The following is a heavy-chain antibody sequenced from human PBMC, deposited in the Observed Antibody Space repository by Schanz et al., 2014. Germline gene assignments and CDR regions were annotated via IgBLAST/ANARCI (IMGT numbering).Heavy chain of an antibody. CDR2: ISYIESNE. V-gene: IGHV3-30*02. J-gene: IGHJ6*02. CDR3: ARALKPYRASRNGLDV. Sequence: QAQLVESGGGVVQPGGSLRLSCAASGFAFSNCGMHWVRQAPGKGLEWVAFISYIESNEYYADSVKGRFTISRDKSKMSLHLKINSPRPAATAVYSCARALKPYRASRNGLDVWGHGTPVTVSS. CDR1: GFAFSNCG. D-gene: IGHD1-1*01.